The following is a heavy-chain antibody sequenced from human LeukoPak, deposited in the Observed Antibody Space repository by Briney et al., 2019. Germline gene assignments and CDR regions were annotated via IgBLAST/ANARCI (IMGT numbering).Heavy chain of an antibody. CDR2: IIPIFGTA. CDR1: GGTFSSYA. J-gene: IGHJ6*02. Sequence: SVKVSCKASGGTFSSYAISWVRQAPGQGLEWMGGIIPIFGTANYAQKFQGRVTIAADESTSTAYMELSSLRSEDTAVYYCARPYNWNKKDYYGMDVWGQGTTVTVSS. D-gene: IGHD1/OR15-1a*01. V-gene: IGHV1-69*13. CDR3: ARPYNWNKKDYYGMDV.